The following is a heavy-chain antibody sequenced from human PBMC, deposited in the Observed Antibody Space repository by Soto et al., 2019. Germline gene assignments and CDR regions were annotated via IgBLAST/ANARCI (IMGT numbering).Heavy chain of an antibody. CDR1: GGSISVSSYY. CDR2: IYYSGTT. V-gene: IGHV4-39*01. J-gene: IGHJ4*02. D-gene: IGHD3-9*01. Sequence: SETLSLTCTVSGGSISVSSYYWGWIRQPPGKGLEWIGSIYYSGTTYYNPSLKSRVTISVDTSKNQFSLKLSSVTAADTAVYYCARHRGYYDILTGYYTELNFDYWGQGNWFTVSS. CDR3: ARHRGYYDILTGYYTELNFDY.